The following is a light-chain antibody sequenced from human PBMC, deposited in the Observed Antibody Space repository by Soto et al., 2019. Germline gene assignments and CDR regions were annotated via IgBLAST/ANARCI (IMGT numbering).Light chain of an antibody. Sequence: QSALTQPASVSGSPGQSITISCTGTYSDVGAYTYVSWYQHHPGKAPKLMVSGVSNRHSGVSDRFSGSKSGNTASLTISGLQAEDEADYYCSSYTTSSTYVFGTGTKRTVL. CDR3: SSYTTSSTYV. CDR2: GVS. V-gene: IGLV2-14*03. CDR1: YSDVGAYTY. J-gene: IGLJ1*01.